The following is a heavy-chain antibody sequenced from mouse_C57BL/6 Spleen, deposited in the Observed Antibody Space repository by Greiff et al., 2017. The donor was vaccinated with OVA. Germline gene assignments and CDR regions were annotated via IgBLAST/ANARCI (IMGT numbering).Heavy chain of an antibody. J-gene: IGHJ2*01. V-gene: IGHV1-76*01. CDR1: GYTFTDYY. Sequence: QVQLKESGAELVRPGASVKLSCKASGYTFTDYYINWVKQRPGQRLEWIARIYPGSGNTYYNEKFKGKATLTAEKSSSTAYMQLSSLTSEDSAVYFCAREGTGPFDYWGQGTTLTVSS. CDR2: IYPGSGNT. D-gene: IGHD4-1*01. CDR3: AREGTGPFDY.